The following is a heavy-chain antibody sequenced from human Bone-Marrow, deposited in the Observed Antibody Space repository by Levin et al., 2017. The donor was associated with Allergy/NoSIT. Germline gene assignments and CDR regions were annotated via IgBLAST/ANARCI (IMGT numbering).Heavy chain of an antibody. V-gene: IGHV3-74*01. Sequence: ASVKVSCAASGFTFSSYWMHWVRQAPGKGLVWVSRINSDGSSTSYADSVKGRFTISRDNAKNTLYLQMDSLRAEDTAVYYCARMRSGWPAFDYWGQGTLVTVSS. CDR2: INSDGSST. D-gene: IGHD6-19*01. J-gene: IGHJ4*02. CDR3: ARMRSGWPAFDY. CDR1: GFTFSSYW.